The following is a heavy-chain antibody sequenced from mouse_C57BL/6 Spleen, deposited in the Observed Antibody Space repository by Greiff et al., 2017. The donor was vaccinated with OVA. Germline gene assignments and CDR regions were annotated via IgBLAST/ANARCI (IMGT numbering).Heavy chain of an antibody. Sequence: QVQLKESGPGLVQPSQSLSITCTVSGFSLTSYGVHWVRQSPGKGLEWLGVIWSGGSTDYNAAFISRLSISKDNSKSQVFFKMNSLQADDTAIYYCARRRDYDESWFAYWGQGTLVTVSA. CDR2: IWSGGST. V-gene: IGHV2-2*01. J-gene: IGHJ3*01. CDR1: GFSLTSYG. D-gene: IGHD2-4*01. CDR3: ARRRDYDESWFAY.